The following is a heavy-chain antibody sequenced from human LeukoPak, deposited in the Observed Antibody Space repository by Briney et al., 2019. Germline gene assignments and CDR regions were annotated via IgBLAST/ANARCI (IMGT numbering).Heavy chain of an antibody. CDR2: IYYSGST. V-gene: IGHV4-61*08. CDR1: GGSISSGGYY. D-gene: IGHD3-22*01. Sequence: SETLSLTCSVSGGSISSGGYYWSWIRQHPGKGLEWIGHIYYSGSTNYNPSLKSRVTISVDTSKNQFSLKLSSVTAADTAVYYCARHDPDYYDSSGYDYWGQGTLVTVSS. J-gene: IGHJ4*02. CDR3: ARHDPDYYDSSGYDY.